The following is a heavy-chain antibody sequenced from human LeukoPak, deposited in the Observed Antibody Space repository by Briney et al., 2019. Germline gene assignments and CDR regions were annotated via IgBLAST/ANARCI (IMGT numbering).Heavy chain of an antibody. Sequence: GASVKVSCKASGYTFTDYYMHWVRQAPGQGLEWMGIINPSGGSTSYAQKFQGRVAMTRDTSTSTVYMELSSLRSEDTAVYYCARDIRDGYNSGGFDYWGQGTLVTVSS. CDR2: INPSGGST. J-gene: IGHJ4*02. V-gene: IGHV1-46*01. CDR3: ARDIRDGYNSGGFDY. CDR1: GYTFTDYY. D-gene: IGHD5-24*01.